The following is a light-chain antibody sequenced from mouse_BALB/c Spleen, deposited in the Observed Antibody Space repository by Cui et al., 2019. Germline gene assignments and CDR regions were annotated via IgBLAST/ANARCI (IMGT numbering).Light chain of an antibody. J-gene: IGKJ1*01. CDR3: KQSYNLRT. CDR2: WAS. Sequence: DIVMSQSPSSLAVSAGEKVTMSCKSSQSLHNSRTRKNYLAWYQQKPGQSPKLLIYWASTRESGVPDRFTGSGSGTDFTLTSSSVQAEDLAVYYCKQSYNLRTFGGGTKLEIK. CDR1: QSLHNSRTRKNY. V-gene: IGKV8-21*01.